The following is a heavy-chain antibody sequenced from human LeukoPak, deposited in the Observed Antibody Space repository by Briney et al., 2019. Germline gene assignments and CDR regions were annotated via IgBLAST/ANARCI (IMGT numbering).Heavy chain of an antibody. CDR3: ARRHIVVVVAATSFDP. V-gene: IGHV3-21*01. CDR2: ITSSSRYI. D-gene: IGHD2-15*01. CDR1: GFTFSTYN. J-gene: IGHJ5*02. Sequence: GGSLRLSCAASGFTFSTYNMNWVRQAPGKGLEWVSSITSSSRYIYYADSVKGRFTISRDNAKNSLYLQMDSLRAEDTAVYYCARRHIVVVVAATSFDPWGQGTLVTVSS.